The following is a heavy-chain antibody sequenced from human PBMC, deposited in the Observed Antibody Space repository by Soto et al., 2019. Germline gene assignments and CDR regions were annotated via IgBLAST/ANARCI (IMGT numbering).Heavy chain of an antibody. J-gene: IGHJ4*01. Sequence: GGSLRLSCAASGFTFNSYTMAWVRQAPGKGQERVSSISGSGGSPSYADSVQGRFTISRDNSRNTLSLQMNSLRAEDTAIYYCAKARCSGNSCYVPDYWGHGSLVTVSS. V-gene: IGHV3-23*01. CDR3: AKARCSGNSCYVPDY. CDR1: GFTFNSYT. CDR2: ISGSGGSP. D-gene: IGHD2-15*01.